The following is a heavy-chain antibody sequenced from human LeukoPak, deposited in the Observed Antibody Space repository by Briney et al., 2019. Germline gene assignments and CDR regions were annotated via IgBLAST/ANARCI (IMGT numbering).Heavy chain of an antibody. J-gene: IGHJ4*02. Sequence: GASVKVSCKASGYTFTSYYMHWVRQAPGQGLEWMGIINPSGGSTSYAQKFQGRVTMTRDTSTSTDYMELSSLRSEDTAVYYCARVRYAEPYFDYWGQGTLVTVSS. V-gene: IGHV1-46*01. CDR3: ARVRYAEPYFDY. CDR2: INPSGGST. CDR1: GYTFTSYY. D-gene: IGHD2-8*01.